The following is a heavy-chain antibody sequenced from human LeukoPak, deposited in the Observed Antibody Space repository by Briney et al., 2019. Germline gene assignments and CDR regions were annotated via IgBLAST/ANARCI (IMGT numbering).Heavy chain of an antibody. V-gene: IGHV3-33*01. D-gene: IGHD6-13*01. Sequence: GGSLRLSCAASGFTFSSYGMHWVRQAPGKGLEWVAVIWYDGSNKYYADSVKGRFTISRDNSKNTLYLQMNSLRAEDTAVYYCARARWIAAVGTTDWNDLWGQGTLVTVSS. CDR2: IWYDGSNK. CDR1: GFTFSSYG. CDR3: ARARWIAAVGTTDWNDL. J-gene: IGHJ5*02.